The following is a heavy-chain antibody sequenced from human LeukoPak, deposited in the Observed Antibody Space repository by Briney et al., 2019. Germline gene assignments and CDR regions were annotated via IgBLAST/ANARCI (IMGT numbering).Heavy chain of an antibody. D-gene: IGHD4-17*01. J-gene: IGHJ5*02. CDR2: INPNSGGT. V-gene: IGHV1-2*02. Sequence: VASVKVSCKASGYTFTGYYMHWVRQAPGQGLEWMGWINPNSGGTNYAQKFQGRVTMTRDTSISTAYMELSRLRSDDTAVYYCANSFDYGDYSWFDPWGQGTLVTVSS. CDR1: GYTFTGYY. CDR3: ANSFDYGDYSWFDP.